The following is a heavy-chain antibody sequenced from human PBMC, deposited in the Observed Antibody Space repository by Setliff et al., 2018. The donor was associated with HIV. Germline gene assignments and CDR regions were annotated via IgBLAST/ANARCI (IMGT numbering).Heavy chain of an antibody. D-gene: IGHD2-21*01. CDR3: ARLTYCGPNCQSVGIGRAAFDI. J-gene: IGHJ3*02. CDR1: YGSISGHY. Sequence: SETLSLTCTVSYGSISGHYWTWIRQPPGKGLEYIGYIYHFGNTNYNPSLKSRVTMSVDTSRNRVSLKLSSVTAADTAVYYCARLTYCGPNCQSVGIGRAAFDIWGQGTRVTVSS. V-gene: IGHV4-59*11. CDR2: IYHFGNT.